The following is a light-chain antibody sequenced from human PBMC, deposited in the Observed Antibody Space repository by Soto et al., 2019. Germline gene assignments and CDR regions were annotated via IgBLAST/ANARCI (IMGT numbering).Light chain of an antibody. J-gene: IGKJ5*01. Sequence: EIVLTQSPATLSLSPGERATLSCRASQSVSSYLAWYQQKPGQAPRLLIYDASNRATGIPARFSGSGSVTDFTLTIISLEPEDFAVYYCQQRSNWPITFGQGTRLEIK. CDR3: QQRSNWPIT. CDR1: QSVSSY. V-gene: IGKV3-11*01. CDR2: DAS.